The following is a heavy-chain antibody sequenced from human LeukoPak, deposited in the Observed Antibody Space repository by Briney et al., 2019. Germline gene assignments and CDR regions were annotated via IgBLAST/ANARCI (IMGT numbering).Heavy chain of an antibody. CDR1: GGSISSYY. V-gene: IGHV4-4*07. CDR2: IYTSGST. Sequence: SETLSLTCTVSGGSISSYYWSWIRQPAGKGLEWIGRIYTSGSTNYNPSLKSRVTISVDTSENQFSLKLTSVTAADTAVYYCTKGRGIWGQGTLVTVSS. D-gene: IGHD3-10*01. CDR3: TKGRGI. J-gene: IGHJ4*02.